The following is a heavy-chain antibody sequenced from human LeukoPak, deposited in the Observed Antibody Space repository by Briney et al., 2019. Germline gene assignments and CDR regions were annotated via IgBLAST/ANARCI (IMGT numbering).Heavy chain of an antibody. CDR1: GYTFTGYY. CDR3: AREYYDFWSGYYGNYYYYYMDV. D-gene: IGHD3-3*01. CDR2: INPNSAGT. V-gene: IGHV1-2*02. Sequence: ASVKVSCKASGYTFTGYYIHWVRQAPGQGLEWMGWINPNSAGTHYAQKFQGRVTMTRGTSIGTAYMELSRLRSDDTAVYYCAREYYDFWSGYYGNYYYYYMDVWGKGTTVTVSS. J-gene: IGHJ6*03.